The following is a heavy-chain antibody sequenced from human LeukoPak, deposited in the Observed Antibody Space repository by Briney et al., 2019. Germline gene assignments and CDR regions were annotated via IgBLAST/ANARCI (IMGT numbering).Heavy chain of an antibody. D-gene: IGHD3-22*01. CDR2: IKSKTDGGTT. CDR1: GFTFSSYA. CDR3: TTSVHLGYYYDSSGPSSAWFDP. J-gene: IGHJ5*02. V-gene: IGHV3-15*01. Sequence: GGSLRLSCAASGFTFSSYAMSWVRQAPGKGLEWVGRIKSKTDGGTTDYAAPVKGRFTISRDDSKNTLYLQMNSLKTEDTAVYYCTTSVHLGYYYDSSGPSSAWFDPWGQGTLVTVSS.